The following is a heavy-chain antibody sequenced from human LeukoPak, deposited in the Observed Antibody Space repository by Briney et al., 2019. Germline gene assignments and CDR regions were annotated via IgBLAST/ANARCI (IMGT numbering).Heavy chain of an antibody. CDR2: IYYSGST. J-gene: IGHJ5*02. CDR3: ARRSPRDTNWFDP. D-gene: IGHD6-13*01. CDR1: GGSISSYY. Sequence: SETLSLTCTVSGGSISSYYWSWIRQPPGKGLEWTGYIYYSGSTNYNPSLKSRVTISVDTSKNQFSLKLSSVTAADTAVYYCARRSPRDTNWFDPWGQGTLVTVSS. V-gene: IGHV4-59*08.